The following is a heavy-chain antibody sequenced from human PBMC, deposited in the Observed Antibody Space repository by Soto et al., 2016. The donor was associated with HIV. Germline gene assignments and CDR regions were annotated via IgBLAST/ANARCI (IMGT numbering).Heavy chain of an antibody. J-gene: IGHJ6*02. CDR2: LNPSSGST. D-gene: IGHD1-1*01. V-gene: IGHV1-46*01. Sequence: QVQLLQSGAAVQKPGASMKISCKASGYTFTSYYYHWVRQAPGQGLEWMAILNPSSGSTAYAQNFQGRLTMTRDTSSRTVYMELSSLRSEDTAVYYCARGNYYYYYYGMDVWGQGTTVTVSS. CDR3: ARGNYYYYYYGMDV. CDR1: GYTFTSYY.